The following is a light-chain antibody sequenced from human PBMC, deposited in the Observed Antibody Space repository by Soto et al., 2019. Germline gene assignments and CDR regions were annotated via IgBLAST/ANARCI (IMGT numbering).Light chain of an antibody. J-gene: IGKJ3*01. CDR2: GAS. V-gene: IGKV3-20*01. CDR3: QQYGRSPVT. Sequence: EIVMTQSPATLSVSPGGRATLSCRASQSISDTLAWYQHKPGQAPRLLISGASKRATGIPDRFSGSGSGTDFTLTISRLEPEDFATYSCQQYGRSPVTFGPGTKVDIK. CDR1: QSISDT.